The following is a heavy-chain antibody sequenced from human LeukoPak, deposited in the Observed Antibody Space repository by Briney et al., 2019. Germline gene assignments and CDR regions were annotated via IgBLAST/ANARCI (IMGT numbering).Heavy chain of an antibody. CDR2: MNPNSGNT. CDR1: VYTFTSYD. Sequence: GASVKVSCKASVYTFTSYDINWVRQATGQGREWMGWMNPNSGNTGYAQKFQGRVTMTRNTSISTAYMELSSLRSEDKAVYYCAGRHFYDSSGYYSSFDYWGQGTLVTVSS. CDR3: AGRHFYDSSGYYSSFDY. J-gene: IGHJ4*02. V-gene: IGHV1-8*01. D-gene: IGHD3-22*01.